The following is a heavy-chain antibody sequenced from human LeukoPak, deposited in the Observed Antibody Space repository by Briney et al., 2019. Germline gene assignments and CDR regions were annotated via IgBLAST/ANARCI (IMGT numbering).Heavy chain of an antibody. CDR2: INHSGST. CDR1: GGSFSGYY. D-gene: IGHD3-22*01. CDR3: ASRPYYYDSSGTDY. J-gene: IGHJ4*02. Sequence: PSETLSLTCAVYGGSFSGYYWSWIRQPPGKGLEWIGEINHSGSTNYNPSLKSRVTISVDTSKNQFSLKLSSVTAADTAVYYCASRPYYYDSSGTDYWGQGTLVTVSP. V-gene: IGHV4-34*01.